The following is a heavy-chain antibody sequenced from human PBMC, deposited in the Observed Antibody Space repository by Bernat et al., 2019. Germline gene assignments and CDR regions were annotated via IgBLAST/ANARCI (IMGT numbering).Heavy chain of an antibody. CDR3: TATHEDYDILTGYSGPFDY. CDR2: IKSKTDGGTT. CDR1: GFTFSNAW. V-gene: IGHV3-15*01. Sequence: VQLVESGGGLVKPGGSLRLSCAASGFTFSNAWMSWVRQAPGKGLEWVGRIKSKTDGGTTDYAAPVKGRFTISRDDSKNTLYLQMNSLKTEDTAVYYCTATHEDYDILTGYSGPFDYWGQGTLVTVSS. D-gene: IGHD3-9*01. J-gene: IGHJ4*02.